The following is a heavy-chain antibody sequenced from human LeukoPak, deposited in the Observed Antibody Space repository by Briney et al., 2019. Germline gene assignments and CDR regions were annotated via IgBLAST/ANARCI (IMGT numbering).Heavy chain of an antibody. CDR2: IYSGGST. J-gene: IGHJ3*02. D-gene: IGHD3-22*01. CDR1: GFTVSTNY. CDR3: ASRNYYDSSGYNDAFDI. Sequence: PGGSLRLSYTASGFTVSTNYMSWVRQAPGKGLEWVSVIYSGGSTYYADSVKGRFTISRDNSKNTLYLQMNSLRAEDTAVYYCASRNYYDSSGYNDAFDIWGQGTMVTVSS. V-gene: IGHV3-66*02.